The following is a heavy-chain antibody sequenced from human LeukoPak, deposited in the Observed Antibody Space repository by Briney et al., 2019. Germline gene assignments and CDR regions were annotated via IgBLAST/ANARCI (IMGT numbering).Heavy chain of an antibody. Sequence: SETLSLTCTVSGGSISSSSYYWGWIRQPPGKGLEWIGSIYYSGSTYYNPSLKSRVTISVDTSKNQFSLKLSSVTAADTAVYYCARHGVDYDILTGYRSFTFDIWGQGTMVTVSS. CDR3: ARHGVDYDILTGYRSFTFDI. V-gene: IGHV4-39*01. J-gene: IGHJ3*02. CDR1: GGSISSSSYY. D-gene: IGHD3-9*01. CDR2: IYYSGST.